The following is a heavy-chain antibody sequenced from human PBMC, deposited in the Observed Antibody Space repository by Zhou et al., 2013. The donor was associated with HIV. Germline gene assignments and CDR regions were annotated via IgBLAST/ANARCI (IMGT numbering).Heavy chain of an antibody. CDR2: ISVYNNDT. D-gene: IGHD1-26*01. Sequence: QVELVQSGAEVKKPGASVKVSCKASGYSFSTYGISWVRQAPGQGLEWMGWISVYNNDTNYAQILQGRVTMTTDTSSNTAYMELRSLRSDDTAVYYCARDVVRSGSNYGQHFDYWGQGTLVTVSS. CDR1: GYSFSTYG. CDR3: ARDVVRSGSNYGQHFDY. V-gene: IGHV1-18*01. J-gene: IGHJ4*02.